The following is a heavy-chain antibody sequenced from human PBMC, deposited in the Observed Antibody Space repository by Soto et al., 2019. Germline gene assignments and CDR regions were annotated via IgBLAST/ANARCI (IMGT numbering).Heavy chain of an antibody. CDR1: GFTFSSYG. CDR2: IWYDGSNK. D-gene: IGHD3-3*01. Sequence: GGSLRLSCAASGFTFSSYGMHWVRQAPGKGLEWVAVIWYDGSNKYYADSVKGRFTISRDNSKNTLYLQMNSLRAEDTAVYYCARAAHRPYDFWSGRTFDYWGQGTLVTVSS. V-gene: IGHV3-33*01. J-gene: IGHJ4*02. CDR3: ARAAHRPYDFWSGRTFDY.